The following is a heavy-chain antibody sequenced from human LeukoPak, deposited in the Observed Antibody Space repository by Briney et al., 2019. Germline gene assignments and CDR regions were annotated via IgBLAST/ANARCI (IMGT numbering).Heavy chain of an antibody. CDR1: GFSLSTRGMR. CDR2: IDWDDDK. J-gene: IGHJ4*02. Sequence: SGPALVEPTQTLTLTCTFSGFSLSTRGMRVSWIRQPPGKALEWLARIDWDDDKFYSTSLKTRLTISKDTSKNQVVLTMTNMDPVDTATYYCARSRRDYGDYDYWGQGTLVTVSS. CDR3: ARSRRDYGDYDY. V-gene: IGHV2-70*04. D-gene: IGHD4-17*01.